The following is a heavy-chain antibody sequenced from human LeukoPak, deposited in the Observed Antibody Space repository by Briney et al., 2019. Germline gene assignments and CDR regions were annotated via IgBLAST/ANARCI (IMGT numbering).Heavy chain of an antibody. D-gene: IGHD3-10*01. J-gene: IGHJ6*02. CDR2: INHSGST. CDR1: GGSFSGYY. V-gene: IGHV4-34*01. CDR3: ARLTEFNYYGSGRENGMDV. Sequence: SETLSLTCAVYGGSFSGYYWSWIRQPPGKGLEWIGEINHSGSTNYNPSLKSRVTISVDTSKNQFSLKLSSVTAADTAVYYCARLTEFNYYGSGRENGMDVWGQGTTVTVSS.